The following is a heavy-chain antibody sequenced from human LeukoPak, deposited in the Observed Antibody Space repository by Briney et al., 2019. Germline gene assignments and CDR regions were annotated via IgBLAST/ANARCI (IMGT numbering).Heavy chain of an antibody. V-gene: IGHV4-34*01. D-gene: IGHD3-10*01. Sequence: SETLSLTCAVYGGSFSGYYWSWIRQPPGKGLEWIGEINHSGSTNYNPSLKSRVTTSVDTSKNQFSLKLSSVTAADTAVYYCARTLRSMVRGVKVFDPWGQGTLVTVSS. J-gene: IGHJ5*02. CDR3: ARTLRSMVRGVKVFDP. CDR1: GGSFSGYY. CDR2: INHSGST.